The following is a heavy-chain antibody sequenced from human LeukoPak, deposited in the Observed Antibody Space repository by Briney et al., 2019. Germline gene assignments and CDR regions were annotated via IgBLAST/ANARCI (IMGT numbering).Heavy chain of an antibody. Sequence: GGSLRLSCAASGITFGNNWMHWVRQGPGKGLVWISRINSDGGGAIYADSVKGRFTASRDNAKNTLYLQMNSLRAEDTAVYYCARDVLHNWLDPWGQGTLVRVSS. CDR3: ARDVLHNWLDP. V-gene: IGHV3-74*01. CDR1: GITFGNNW. J-gene: IGHJ5*02. CDR2: INSDGGGA.